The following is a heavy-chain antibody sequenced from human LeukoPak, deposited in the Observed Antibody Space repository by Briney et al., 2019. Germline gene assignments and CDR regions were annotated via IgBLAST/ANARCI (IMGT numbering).Heavy chain of an antibody. D-gene: IGHD6-6*01. CDR1: GGSISSSSYY. V-gene: IGHV4-39*07. CDR2: LYYSGST. CDR3: ARGLAARPDFDY. J-gene: IGHJ4*02. Sequence: SETLSLSCTVSGGSISSSSYYWGWIRQPPGKGLEWIGSLYYSGSTYYNPSLNSRVTISVDTSKNQFSLKLSSVTAADTAVYYCARGLAARPDFDYWVQGTLVTVSS.